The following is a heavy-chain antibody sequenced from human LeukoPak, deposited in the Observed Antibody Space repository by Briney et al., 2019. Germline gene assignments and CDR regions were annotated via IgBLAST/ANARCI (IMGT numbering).Heavy chain of an antibody. CDR3: AREGGVVVAANFVNWFDP. D-gene: IGHD2-15*01. J-gene: IGHJ5*02. CDR2: ISSSGNYI. CDR1: GFTFSSYT. V-gene: IGHV3-21*04. Sequence: GGSLRLSCAASGFTFSSYTMNWVRQAPGKGLEWVSSISSSGNYIYYADSVKGRFTISRDNAKNSLYLQMNSLRAEDTALYYCAREGGVVVAANFVNWFDPWGQGTLVTVSS.